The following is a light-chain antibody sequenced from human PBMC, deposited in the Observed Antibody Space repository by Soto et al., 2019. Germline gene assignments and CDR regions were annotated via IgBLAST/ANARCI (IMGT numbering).Light chain of an antibody. CDR3: EQYNDWAPYT. V-gene: IGKV3-15*01. Sequence: EIVMTQSPATLSVSPGERATLSCRASQTVTGALAWYQHTPGQAPRLLLYGASTSATGVPDRFSGSGSGTIFNLSISTLQYGDFAVYSYEQYNDWAPYTFGQGTNGEIK. CDR2: GAS. J-gene: IGKJ2*01. CDR1: QTVTGA.